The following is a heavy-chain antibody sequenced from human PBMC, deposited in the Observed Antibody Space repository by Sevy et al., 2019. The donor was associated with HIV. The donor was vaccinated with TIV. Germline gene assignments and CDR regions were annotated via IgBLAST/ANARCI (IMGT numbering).Heavy chain of an antibody. V-gene: IGHV4-34*01. J-gene: IGHJ4*02. CDR3: ARGRQAYVVVVPSTVPFDY. CDR2: INHTGSL. D-gene: IGHD2-2*01. CDR1: GGSFSGYF. Sequence: SETLSLTCAVSGGSFSGYFWNWIRQSPGKGLEWIGEINHTGSLKYNPSLKSRVTISLDASRSQLSLHLRSVTAADTAVYYCARGRQAYVVVVPSTVPFDYWGRGTLVTVSS.